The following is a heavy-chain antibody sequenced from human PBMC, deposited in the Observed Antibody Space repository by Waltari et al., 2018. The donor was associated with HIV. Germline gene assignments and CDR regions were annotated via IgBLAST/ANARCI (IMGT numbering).Heavy chain of an antibody. Sequence: EVQLVESGGGLVKPGGSLRLSCVVSGFPFNTFSMKWVRQAPGKGLEWVSSISSTSSFIYYADSVKGRFTISRDNGKNSLYLQINNLRVEDTAVYYCASEDFWSGPHNWGQGTLVTVSS. V-gene: IGHV3-21*01. CDR1: GFPFNTFS. J-gene: IGHJ4*02. D-gene: IGHD3-3*01. CDR2: ISSTSSFI. CDR3: ASEDFWSGPHN.